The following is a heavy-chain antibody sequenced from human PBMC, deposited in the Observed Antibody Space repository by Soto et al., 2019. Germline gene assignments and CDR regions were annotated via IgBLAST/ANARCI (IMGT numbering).Heavy chain of an antibody. V-gene: IGHV1-3*01. CDR1: GYTFTSYA. D-gene: IGHD5-18*01. J-gene: IGHJ4*02. CDR3: ARGLTTAMADQLDY. Sequence: ASVKVSCKASGYTFTSYAMHWVRQAHGQRLEWMGWINAGNGNTKYSQKFQGRVTITTDESTSTAYMELSSLRSEDTAVYYCARGLTTAMADQLDYWGQGTLVTGSS. CDR2: INAGNGNT.